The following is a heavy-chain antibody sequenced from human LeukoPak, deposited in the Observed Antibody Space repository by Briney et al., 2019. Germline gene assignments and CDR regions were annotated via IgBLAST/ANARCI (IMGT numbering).Heavy chain of an antibody. J-gene: IGHJ5*02. CDR3: ATGSGTRGNWFDP. CDR1: AGTFSSYA. CDR2: IIPIFGTA. D-gene: IGHD1-1*01. V-gene: IGHV1-69*13. Sequence: SVKVSCKASAGTFSSYAISWVRQAPGQGLEWMGGIIPIFGTANYAQKFQGRVTITADESTSTAYMELSSLRSEDTAVYYCATGSGTRGNWFDPWGQGTLVTVSS.